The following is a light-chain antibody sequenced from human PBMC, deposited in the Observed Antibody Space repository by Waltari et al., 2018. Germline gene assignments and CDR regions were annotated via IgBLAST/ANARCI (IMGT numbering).Light chain of an antibody. CDR2: GVS. CDR1: QSVTSNY. Sequence: EIVLTQSPDTLSLSPGERATLSCRASQSVTSNYLAWYQQKPGQAPRLLIYGVSSRATGVPDRFSGGGSGTEFTLTITRLEPEDFAVYYYQQYASSRTFGQGT. CDR3: QQYASSRT. V-gene: IGKV3-20*01. J-gene: IGKJ1*01.